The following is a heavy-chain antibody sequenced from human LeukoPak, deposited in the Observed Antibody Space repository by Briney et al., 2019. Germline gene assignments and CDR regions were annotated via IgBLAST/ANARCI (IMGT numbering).Heavy chain of an antibody. J-gene: IGHJ5*02. V-gene: IGHV4-4*07. D-gene: IGHD4-17*01. Sequence: SETLSLTCTVSGGSISTYFWSWIRQPAGKGLEWIGRIFTSGTTNYNPSLKSRVTMSIDTSKNQFSLKLRSVTAADTAVYYCARGVDYGDYNLLEVFDPWGQGTLVTVSS. CDR3: ARGVDYGDYNLLEVFDP. CDR2: IFTSGTT. CDR1: GGSISTYF.